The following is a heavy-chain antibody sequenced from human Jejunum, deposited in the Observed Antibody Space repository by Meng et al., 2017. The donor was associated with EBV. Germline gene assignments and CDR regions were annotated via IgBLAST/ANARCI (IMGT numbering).Heavy chain of an antibody. CDR2: IDSDGSNT. Sequence: EVRLLESGGGVVQPGGSLRLSCAASGFSFSGYWMEWVRQAPGKGLVWVSRIDSDGSNTNYADSVKGRFTISRDNAKNTLYLQMNSLRPEDTAVYYCARGNHGPDYWGQGTLVTVSS. CDR3: ARGNHGPDY. J-gene: IGHJ4*02. V-gene: IGHV3-74*01. D-gene: IGHD1-14*01. CDR1: GFSFSGYW.